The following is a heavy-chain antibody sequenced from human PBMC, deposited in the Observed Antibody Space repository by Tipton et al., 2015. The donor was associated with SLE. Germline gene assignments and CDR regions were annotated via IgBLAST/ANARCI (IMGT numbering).Heavy chain of an antibody. D-gene: IGHD7-27*01. CDR1: GGSITSYY. CDR2: IYYSGST. V-gene: IGHV4-59*01. J-gene: IGHJ4*02. CDR3: ARVRLTGDSLGFDY. Sequence: GLVKHSETLSLTCTVSGGSITSYYWSWIRQPPGKGLEWIGYIYYSGSTNYNPSLMSRVTISLDTSKNQFSLKLSSVTAADTAVYYCARVRLTGDSLGFDYWGQGTLVTVSS.